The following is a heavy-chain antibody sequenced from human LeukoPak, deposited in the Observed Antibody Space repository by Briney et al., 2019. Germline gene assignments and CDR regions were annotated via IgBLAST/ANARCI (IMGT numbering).Heavy chain of an antibody. CDR3: AREDVDTAMVTFAFDI. CDR2: IYSGGST. J-gene: IGHJ3*02. V-gene: IGHV3-66*01. CDR1: GFTFSSNY. Sequence: GGSLRLSCAASGFTFSSNYMSWVRQAPGKGLEWVSVIYSGGSTYYTDSVKGRFTISRDKSKNKLYLQMNSLRAEDTAVYYCAREDVDTAMVTFAFDICGQGTMVTVSS. D-gene: IGHD5-18*01.